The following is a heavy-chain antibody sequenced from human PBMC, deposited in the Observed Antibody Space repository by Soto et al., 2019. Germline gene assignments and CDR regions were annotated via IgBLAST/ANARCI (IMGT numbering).Heavy chain of an antibody. J-gene: IGHJ3*02. D-gene: IGHD2-15*01. CDR2: IYHSGST. CDR3: AKGGWCSGGSCYTAFDI. V-gene: IGHV4-30-2*01. Sequence: QLQLQESGSGLVKPSQTLSLTCAVSGGSISSGGYSWSWIRQPPGKGLEWIGYIYHSGSTYYNPSLKSRVTLSVDRSKNQFSLKLSSVTAADTAVYYCAKGGWCSGGSCYTAFDIWGQGTMVTVSS. CDR1: GGSISSGGYS.